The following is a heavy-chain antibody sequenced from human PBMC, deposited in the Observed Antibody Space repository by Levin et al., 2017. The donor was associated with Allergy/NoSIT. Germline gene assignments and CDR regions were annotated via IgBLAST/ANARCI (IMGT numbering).Heavy chain of an antibody. CDR2: IDRDGSAR. D-gene: IGHD5-24*01. CDR3: VRDLNWSSFN. Sequence: PGGSLRLSCAASGFTFTDRWMIWVRQAPGKGLEWVANIDRDGSARNYLDSVKGRFTISRDNAKITLSLQMNSLRAGDTAVYYCVRDLNWSSFNWGQGTLVTVSS. CDR1: GFTFTDRW. J-gene: IGHJ4*02. V-gene: IGHV3-7*01.